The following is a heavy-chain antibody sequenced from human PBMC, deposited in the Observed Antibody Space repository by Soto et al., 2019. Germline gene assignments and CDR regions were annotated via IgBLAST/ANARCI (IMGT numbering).Heavy chain of an antibody. J-gene: IGHJ6*03. CDR1: GGSISSGGYY. Sequence: QVQLQESGPGLVKPSQTLSLTCTVSGGSISSGGYYWSWIRQHPGKGLEWVGYIYYSGSTYYNRSLKSRVTISVDTSKNQFSLKLSSVTAADTAVYYCAREGYSGYDFRGSYYYYYMDVWGKGTTVTVSS. CDR2: IYYSGST. V-gene: IGHV4-31*03. D-gene: IGHD5-12*01. CDR3: AREGYSGYDFRGSYYYYYMDV.